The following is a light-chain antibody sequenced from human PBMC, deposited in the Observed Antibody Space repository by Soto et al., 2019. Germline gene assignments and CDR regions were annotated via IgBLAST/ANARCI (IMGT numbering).Light chain of an antibody. V-gene: IGLV2-14*01. CDR2: EVS. CDR3: SSYAGSSPRVM. J-gene: IGLJ3*02. Sequence: QSALTQPASGSGSPGQSITSSCTGPSSDIGASNDKFVSWYQQPPGKAPKLIIFEVSYRHSGVSNRFSGSKSGTTASMTITGLRAENEADYYCSSYAGSSPRVMFGGGTKLTV. CDR1: SSDIGASND.